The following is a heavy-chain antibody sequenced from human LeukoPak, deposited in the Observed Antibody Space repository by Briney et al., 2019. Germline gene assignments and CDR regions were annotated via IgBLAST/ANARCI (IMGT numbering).Heavy chain of an antibody. V-gene: IGHV3-23*01. CDR3: ARRLGGNSGHFDY. Sequence: GGSLRLSCAASGFTFSSHGMNWVRQAPGKGLERVSGISGSGGDTYYADAVKGRFTISKDNSKNTLYLQMNRLRVEDTAVYYCARRLGGNSGHFDYWGQGTLVTVSS. J-gene: IGHJ4*02. CDR2: ISGSGGDT. D-gene: IGHD4-23*01. CDR1: GFTFSSHG.